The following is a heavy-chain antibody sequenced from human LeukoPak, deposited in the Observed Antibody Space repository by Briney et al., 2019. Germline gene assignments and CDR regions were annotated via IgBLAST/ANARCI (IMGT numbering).Heavy chain of an antibody. Sequence: SETLSLTCTVSGDSISSSSYSWDWIRQPPGKGLEWIGSIYYSGSTYYNSSLKTRVTISVDTSKDQFSLELSSVTAADTAVYYCARQTTVTNLFDYWGQGTLVTVSS. V-gene: IGHV4-39*01. D-gene: IGHD4-17*01. J-gene: IGHJ4*02. CDR1: GDSISSSSYS. CDR2: IYYSGST. CDR3: ARQTTVTNLFDY.